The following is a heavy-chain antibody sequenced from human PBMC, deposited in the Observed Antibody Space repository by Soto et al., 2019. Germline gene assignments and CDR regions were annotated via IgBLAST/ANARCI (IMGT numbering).Heavy chain of an antibody. CDR2: INPNSGGT. D-gene: IGHD2-8*01. Sequence: ASVKVSCKASGYTFTGYYMHWVRQAPGQGLEWMGWINPNSGGTNYAQKFQGWVTMTRDTSISTAYMELSRLRSDDTAVYYCARGKDIVLMVYALYYYYGMDVWGQGTTVTVSS. CDR1: GYTFTGYY. CDR3: ARGKDIVLMVYALYYYYGMDV. J-gene: IGHJ6*02. V-gene: IGHV1-2*04.